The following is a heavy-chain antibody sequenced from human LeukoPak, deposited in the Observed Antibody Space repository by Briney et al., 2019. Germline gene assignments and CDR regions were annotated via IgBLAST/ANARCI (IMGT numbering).Heavy chain of an antibody. Sequence: PSETLSLTCAVYGGSFSGYFWSWIRQPPGKGLEWIGEIYHSGSTNYNPSLKSRVTISVDKSKNQFSLKLSSVTAADTAVYYCARAKYYFDYWGQGTLVTVSS. CDR3: ARAKYYFDY. CDR2: IYHSGST. V-gene: IGHV4-34*01. CDR1: GGSFSGYF. J-gene: IGHJ4*02.